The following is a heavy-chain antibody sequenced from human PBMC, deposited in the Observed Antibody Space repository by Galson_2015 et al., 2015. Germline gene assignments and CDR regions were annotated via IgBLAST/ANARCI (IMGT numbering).Heavy chain of an antibody. D-gene: IGHD2-21*02. V-gene: IGHV3-15*01. Sequence: SLRLSCAASGFTFSNAWMSWVRQAPGKGLEWVGRIRSKTDGGTTDYAAPVKGRFTISRDDSKNTLYLQMNSLKTEDTAVYYCTTDMLYCGGDCYPSDAFDIWGQGTMVTVSS. CDR2: IRSKTDGGTT. CDR3: TTDMLYCGGDCYPSDAFDI. CDR1: GFTFSNAW. J-gene: IGHJ3*02.